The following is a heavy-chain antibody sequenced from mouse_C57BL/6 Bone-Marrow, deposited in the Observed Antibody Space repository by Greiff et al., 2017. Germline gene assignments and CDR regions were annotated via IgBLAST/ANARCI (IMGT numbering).Heavy chain of an antibody. D-gene: IGHD1-1*01. CDR1: GFTFSDYY. Sequence: EVQLVESEGGLVQPGSSMKLSCTASGFTFSDYYMAWVRQVPEKGLEWVANINYDGSSTYYLDSLKSRFIISRDNAKNILYLQMSSLKSEDTATYYCARDGGTTEGYFDVWGTGTTVTVSS. CDR2: INYDGSST. CDR3: ARDGGTTEGYFDV. J-gene: IGHJ1*03. V-gene: IGHV5-16*01.